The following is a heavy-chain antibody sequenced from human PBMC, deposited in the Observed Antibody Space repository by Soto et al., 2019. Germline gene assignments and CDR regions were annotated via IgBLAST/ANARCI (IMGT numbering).Heavy chain of an antibody. J-gene: IGHJ4*02. CDR1: GYSFTTYT. CDR2: ISPYSGYT. Sequence: QVQLVQSGAEVKKPGASVKVSCKASGYSFTTYTISWVRQAPGQGLQWMGWISPYSGYTTYAQNLQGRVSMTTETSTTTAHLEVRSLRSDDTAVYYCARVRGSSLVVPGASDYWGQGTLVTVSS. V-gene: IGHV1-18*04. D-gene: IGHD2-2*01. CDR3: ARVRGSSLVVPGASDY.